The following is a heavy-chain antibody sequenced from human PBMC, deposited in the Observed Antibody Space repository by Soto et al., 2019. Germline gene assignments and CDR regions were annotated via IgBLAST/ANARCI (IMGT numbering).Heavy chain of an antibody. CDR1: GFTFSSYA. CDR2: ISYDGSNK. D-gene: IGHD6-6*01. V-gene: IGHV3-30-3*01. CDR3: ARVDEQLVLGSWYYYYGMDV. Sequence: GGSLRLSCAASGFTFSSYAMHWVRQAPGKGLEWVAVISYDGSNKYYADSVKGRFTISRDNSKNTLYLQMNSLRAEDTAVYYCARVDEQLVLGSWYYYYGMDVWGQGTMVTVSS. J-gene: IGHJ6*02.